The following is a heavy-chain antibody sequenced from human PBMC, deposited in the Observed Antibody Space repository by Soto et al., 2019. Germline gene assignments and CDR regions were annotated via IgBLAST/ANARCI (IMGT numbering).Heavy chain of an antibody. CDR1: GFTFSSYG. J-gene: IGHJ4*02. Sequence: PLGSLRLSCAASGFTFSSYGMHWVRQAPGKGLEWVAVIWYDGSNKYYADSVKGRFTISRDNSKSTLYLQMNSLRAEDTAVYYCARGASFELYYFDYWGQGTLVTVSS. CDR2: IWYDGSNK. CDR3: ARGASFELYYFDY. V-gene: IGHV3-33*01. D-gene: IGHD1-26*01.